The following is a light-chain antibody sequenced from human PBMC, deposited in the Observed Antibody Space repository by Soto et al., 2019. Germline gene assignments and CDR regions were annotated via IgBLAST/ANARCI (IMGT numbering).Light chain of an antibody. Sequence: QSVLTQPPSVSGAPGQRVTISCTGNNSNLGAGYDVHWYQQLPGAAPKLVIFGNRNRPSGVPERFSGSKSGTSASLAITGLQAEDEANYYCGSFAGPVWVFGGGTKLTVL. CDR1: NSNLGAGYD. CDR2: GNR. V-gene: IGLV1-40*01. J-gene: IGLJ3*02. CDR3: GSFAGPVWV.